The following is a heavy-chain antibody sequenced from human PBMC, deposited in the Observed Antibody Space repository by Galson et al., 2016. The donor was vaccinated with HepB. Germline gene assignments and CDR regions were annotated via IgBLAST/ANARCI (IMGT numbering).Heavy chain of an antibody. Sequence: LRLSCAASGFTFDDYGMHWVRQAPGKGPEWVSGISWNSGSVGYADSVKGRFTISRDNAKNSLFLQMNSLRTEDTAFYYCAKDVGTGGYAPGYYYGVDVWGPGTTVTVSS. V-gene: IGHV3-9*01. CDR2: ISWNSGSV. D-gene: IGHD5-18*01. J-gene: IGHJ6*02. CDR3: AKDVGTGGYAPGYYYGVDV. CDR1: GFTFDDYG.